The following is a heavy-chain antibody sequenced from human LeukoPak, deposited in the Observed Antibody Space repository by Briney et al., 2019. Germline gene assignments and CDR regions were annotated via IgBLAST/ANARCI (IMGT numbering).Heavy chain of an antibody. CDR2: ISYDGSNK. Sequence: HRGGPLRLFCSASGFTFSSYGMHWVRQAPGKGLEGVAVISYDGSNKYYADSVKGRFTISRDNSQNTLYLQMNSLRAEDTAVYYCAKGGYSYGDFDYWGQGTLVTVSS. CDR3: AKGGYSYGDFDY. CDR1: GFTFSSYG. D-gene: IGHD5-18*01. J-gene: IGHJ4*02. V-gene: IGHV3-30*18.